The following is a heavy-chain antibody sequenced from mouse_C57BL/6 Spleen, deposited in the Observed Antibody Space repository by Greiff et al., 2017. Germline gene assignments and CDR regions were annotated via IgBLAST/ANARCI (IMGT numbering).Heavy chain of an antibody. CDR1: GYPFTGYW. CDR3: ARREGLLRPCAY. J-gene: IGHJ3*01. CDR2: VLPGSGST. Sequence: QVQLQQSGAELMKPGASVKLSCKATGYPFTGYWIEWVKQRPGHGLEWIGEVLPGSGSTNYNENFKGKATFTADNSSNTADMQLSSLTTEDSAIYYCARREGLLRPCAYWGQGTLVTVSA. D-gene: IGHD1-2*01. V-gene: IGHV1-9*01.